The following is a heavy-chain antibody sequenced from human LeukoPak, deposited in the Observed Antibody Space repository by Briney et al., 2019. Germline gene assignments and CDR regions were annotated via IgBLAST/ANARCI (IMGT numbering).Heavy chain of an antibody. D-gene: IGHD1-1*01. CDR3: AKTLEGGKGF. Sequence: GGSLRLSCAASGFNFSIYSMNWVRQAPGKGLEWVSGISGSGSSTYYADSVKGRFSISRDNSKNTLYLQMNSLRAEDTAEYYCAKTLEGGKGFWGQGTQVTVSS. CDR1: GFNFSIYS. V-gene: IGHV3-23*01. J-gene: IGHJ4*02. CDR2: ISGSGSST.